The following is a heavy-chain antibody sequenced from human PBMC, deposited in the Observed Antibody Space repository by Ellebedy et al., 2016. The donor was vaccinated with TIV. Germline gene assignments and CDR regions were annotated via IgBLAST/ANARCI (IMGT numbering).Heavy chain of an antibody. J-gene: IGHJ4*02. CDR3: AKKDGDF. CDR1: GVSVSNYH. CDR2: IYTSGNT. Sequence: MPGGSLRLSCTVSGVSVSNYHWTWIRQPAGSGLEWIGLIYTSGNTNYNPSLRSRVTMSVNTSKNQLSLKLTSVTAADTAVYYCAKKDGDFWGQGTLVTVSS. V-gene: IGHV4-4*07.